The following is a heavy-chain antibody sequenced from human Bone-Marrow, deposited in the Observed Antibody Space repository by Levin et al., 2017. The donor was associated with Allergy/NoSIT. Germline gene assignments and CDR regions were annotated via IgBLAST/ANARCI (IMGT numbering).Heavy chain of an antibody. CDR1: GYSFTSYW. Sequence: GESLKISCKGSGYSFTSYWIGWVRQMPGKGLEWMGIIYPGDSDTRYSPSFQGQVTISADKSISTAYLQWSSLKASDTAMYYCARQGTYYDFWSGYSILNWFDPWGQGTLVTVSS. V-gene: IGHV5-51*01. CDR3: ARQGTYYDFWSGYSILNWFDP. J-gene: IGHJ5*02. CDR2: IYPGDSDT. D-gene: IGHD3-3*01.